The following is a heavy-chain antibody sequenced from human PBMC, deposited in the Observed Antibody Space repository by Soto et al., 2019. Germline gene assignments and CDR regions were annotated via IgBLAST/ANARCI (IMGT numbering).Heavy chain of an antibody. Sequence: SETLSLTCAVYGGSFSGYYWSWIRQPPGKGLEWIGEINHSGSTNYNPSLKSRVTISVDTSKNQFSLKLSSVTAADTAVYYCARGRDIVVVPRGAGGLATNWFDPWGQGTLVTVSS. CDR1: GGSFSGYY. V-gene: IGHV4-34*01. CDR3: ARGRDIVVVPRGAGGLATNWFDP. CDR2: INHSGST. D-gene: IGHD2-2*01. J-gene: IGHJ5*02.